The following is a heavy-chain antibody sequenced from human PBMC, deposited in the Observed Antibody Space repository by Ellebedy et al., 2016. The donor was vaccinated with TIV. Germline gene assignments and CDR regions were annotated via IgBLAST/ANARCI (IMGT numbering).Heavy chain of an antibody. V-gene: IGHV3-30-3*01. D-gene: IGHD4-17*01. Sequence: LGGSLRLSCAASGFTFNNYAMHWVRQAPGKGLEWVAVVSYDGGNEYYADSVKGRFTISRENSKNTLYMQMNSLRAEDAAVYYCARGGYGDNLLTDWGQGTLVTVSS. CDR1: GFTFNNYA. CDR2: VSYDGGNE. CDR3: ARGGYGDNLLTD. J-gene: IGHJ4*02.